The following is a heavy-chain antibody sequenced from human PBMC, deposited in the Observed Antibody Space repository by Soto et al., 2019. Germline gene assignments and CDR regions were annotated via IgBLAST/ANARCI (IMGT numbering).Heavy chain of an antibody. CDR1: GGSFSGYY. V-gene: IGHV4-34*01. Sequence: ASETLSLTCAVYGGSFSGYYWSWIRQPPGKGLEWIGEINHSGSTNYNPSLKSRVTISVDTSKNQLSLKLSSVTAADTAVYYCAGASTWHPGAFDIWGQGTTVTVSS. CDR3: AGASTWHPGAFDI. D-gene: IGHD5-12*01. J-gene: IGHJ3*02. CDR2: INHSGST.